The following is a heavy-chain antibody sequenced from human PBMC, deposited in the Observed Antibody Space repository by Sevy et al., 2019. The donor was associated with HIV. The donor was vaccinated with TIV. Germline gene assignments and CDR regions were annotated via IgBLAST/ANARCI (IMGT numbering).Heavy chain of an antibody. D-gene: IGHD5-12*01. Sequence: SETLSLTCTVSDDSINNDLYYWGWIRQPPGKELEWIGTISYSGSSSYNPSLQSRVTMSVDTSKDHFSLKLNSVTAADSAVDYCARATYDPADGKRPSFDHWGQGALVTVSS. V-gene: IGHV4-39*02. J-gene: IGHJ4*02. CDR3: ARATYDPADGKRPSFDH. CDR2: ISYSGSS. CDR1: DDSINNDLYY.